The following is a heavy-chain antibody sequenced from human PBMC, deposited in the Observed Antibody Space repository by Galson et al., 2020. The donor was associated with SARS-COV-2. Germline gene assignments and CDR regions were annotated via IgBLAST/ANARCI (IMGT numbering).Heavy chain of an antibody. V-gene: IGHV3-64D*06. J-gene: IGHJ4*02. CDR1: GLIFSDYA. D-gene: IGHD3-10*01. Sequence: GGSLRLSCSVPGLIFSDYAMHWVRQAPGRRLQYVSAITSNGGSTYYADSVKGRFTISRDNSKNTLYLQMSSLRPEDTAVYFCVKDLRGAGDYWGQGTLVTVSS. CDR3: VKDLRGAGDY. CDR2: ITSNGGST.